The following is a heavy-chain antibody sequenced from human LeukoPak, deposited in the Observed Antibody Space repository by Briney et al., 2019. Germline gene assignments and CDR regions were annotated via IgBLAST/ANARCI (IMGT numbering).Heavy chain of an antibody. Sequence: GGSLRLSCAASGFTFSSYAMHWVRQAPGKGLEWVAVISYDGSNKYYADSVKGRFTISRDNSKNTLYLQMNSLRAEDTAVYYCARDFAPKGRDYDFWSGYYLGAYWGQGTLVTVSS. CDR3: ARDFAPKGRDYDFWSGYYLGAY. V-gene: IGHV3-30-3*01. CDR2: ISYDGSNK. CDR1: GFTFSSYA. D-gene: IGHD3-3*01. J-gene: IGHJ4*02.